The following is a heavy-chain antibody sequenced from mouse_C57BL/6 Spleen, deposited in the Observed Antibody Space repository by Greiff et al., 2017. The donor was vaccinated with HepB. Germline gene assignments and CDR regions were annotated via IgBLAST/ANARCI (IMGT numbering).Heavy chain of an antibody. Sequence: EVMLVESEGGLVQPGSSMKLSCTASGFTFSDYYMAWVRQVPEKGLEWVANINYDGSSTYYLDSLKSRFIISRDNAKNILYLQMSSLKSEDTATYYCARVYYGSSYAMDYWGQGTSVTVSS. J-gene: IGHJ4*01. CDR1: GFTFSDYY. D-gene: IGHD1-1*01. V-gene: IGHV5-16*01. CDR2: INYDGSST. CDR3: ARVYYGSSYAMDY.